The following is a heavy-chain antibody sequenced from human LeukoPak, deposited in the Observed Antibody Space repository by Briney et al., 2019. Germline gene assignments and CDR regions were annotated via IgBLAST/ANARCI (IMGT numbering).Heavy chain of an antibody. D-gene: IGHD1-26*01. CDR1: GFTFSRYW. CDR2: INSDGSDI. J-gene: IGHJ4*02. V-gene: IGHV3-74*01. CDR3: ARGSLGDGSLLIDY. Sequence: AGGSLRLSCAASGFTFSRYWMHWVRQAPGKGLVWVSRINSDGSDIGYADSVKGRFTISRDNAKNTVYLQMNSLRAEDTAVYYCARGSLGDGSLLIDYWGQGTLVTVSS.